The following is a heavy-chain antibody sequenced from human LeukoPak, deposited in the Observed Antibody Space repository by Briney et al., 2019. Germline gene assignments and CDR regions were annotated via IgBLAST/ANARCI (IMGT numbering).Heavy chain of an antibody. CDR2: ISYDGSDK. CDR3: ASGSLQLVQDY. V-gene: IGHV3-30*03. Sequence: PGRSLRLSCAASGFTFSSYGMHWVRQAPGKGLEWVAVISYDGSDKYYADSVKGRFTISRDNSKNTLYLQVNSLRAEDTAVYYCASGSLQLVQDYWGQGTLVTVSS. D-gene: IGHD6-13*01. J-gene: IGHJ4*02. CDR1: GFTFSSYG.